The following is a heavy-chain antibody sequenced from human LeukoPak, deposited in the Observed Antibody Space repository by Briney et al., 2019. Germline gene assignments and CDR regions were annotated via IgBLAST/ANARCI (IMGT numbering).Heavy chain of an antibody. CDR3: ARVIWFGELSNNWFDP. D-gene: IGHD3-10*01. Sequence: SETLSLTRTVSGGSISSYYWSWIRQPAGKGLEWIGRIYTSGSTNYNPSLKSRVTMSVDTSKNQFSLKLSSVTAADTAVYYCARVIWFGELSNNWFDPWGQGTLVTVSS. CDR2: IYTSGST. CDR1: GGSISSYY. J-gene: IGHJ5*02. V-gene: IGHV4-4*07.